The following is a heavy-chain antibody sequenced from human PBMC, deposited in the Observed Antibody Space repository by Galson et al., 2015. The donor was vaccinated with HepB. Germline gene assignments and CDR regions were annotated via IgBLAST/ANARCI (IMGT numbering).Heavy chain of an antibody. CDR3: ASAGWLPLG. CDR1: GFTFSSYA. Sequence: SLRLSCAASGFTFSSYAMHWVRQAPGKGLEWVAVISYDGSNKYYADSVKSRFTISRDNSKNTLYLQMNSLRAEDTAVYYCASAGWLPLGWGQGTLVTVSS. V-gene: IGHV3-30-3*01. CDR2: ISYDGSNK. J-gene: IGHJ4*02. D-gene: IGHD5-12*01.